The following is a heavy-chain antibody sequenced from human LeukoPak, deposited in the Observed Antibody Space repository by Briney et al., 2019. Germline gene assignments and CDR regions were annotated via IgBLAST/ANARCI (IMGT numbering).Heavy chain of an antibody. V-gene: IGHV3-23*01. D-gene: IGHD2-15*01. J-gene: IGHJ4*02. CDR1: GFTFTTYG. Sequence: PGGSLRLSCAASGFTFTTYGMTWVRQAPGKGLEWVSSIGAGGTNTYYADSVKGRFTISRDNSKNTLYLQMNSLRAEDTAVYYCAKGTSSSCYSAPNYWGQGTLVTVSS. CDR2: IGAGGTNT. CDR3: AKGTSSSCYSAPNY.